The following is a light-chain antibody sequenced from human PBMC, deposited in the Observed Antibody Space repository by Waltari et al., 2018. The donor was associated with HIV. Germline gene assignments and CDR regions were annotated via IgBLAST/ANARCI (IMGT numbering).Light chain of an antibody. J-gene: IGKJ2*01. CDR1: QTLVHSDGNTY. CDR3: MQATQFPHT. Sequence: IGMPKLPLPFPVSLGHPASTPSRPIQTLVHSDGNTYLTWLQQRPGQPPRLLIYMISNRFSGVPDRFSGSGAGTDFTLKIRRVEAEDVGIYYCMQATQFPHTFGQGTKLEIK. V-gene: IGKV2-24*01. CDR2: MIS.